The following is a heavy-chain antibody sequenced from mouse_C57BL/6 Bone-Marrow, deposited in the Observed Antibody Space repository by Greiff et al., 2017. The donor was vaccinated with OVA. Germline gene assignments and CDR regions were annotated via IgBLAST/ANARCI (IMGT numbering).Heavy chain of an antibody. CDR3: SSWAY. V-gene: IGHV2-2*01. D-gene: IGHD1-1*01. J-gene: IGHJ3*01. Sequence: QVPLQQSGPGLVQPSQSLSITCTVSGFSLTSYGVHWVRQSPGKGLEWLGVIWSGGSTDYNAAFISRLSISKDKSKSLVFVKMNSLQADDTAIYYCSSWAYWGQGTLVTVSA. CDR1: GFSLTSYG. CDR2: IWSGGST.